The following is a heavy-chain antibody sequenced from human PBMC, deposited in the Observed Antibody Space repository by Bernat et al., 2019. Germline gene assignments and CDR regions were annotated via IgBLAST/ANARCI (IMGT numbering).Heavy chain of an antibody. J-gene: IGHJ6*02. CDR3: ARERSATYYYYGMDV. V-gene: IGHV4-34*02. CDR2: INHSGST. Sequence: QLHLQESGPGLLKPSETLSLTCAVYGGSFSGYYWSWIRQPPGKGLEWIGEINHSGSTNYNPSLKSRVTISVDTSKNQFSLKLSSVTAADTAVYYCARERSATYYYYGMDVWGQGTTVTVSS. D-gene: IGHD6-25*01. CDR1: GGSFSGYY.